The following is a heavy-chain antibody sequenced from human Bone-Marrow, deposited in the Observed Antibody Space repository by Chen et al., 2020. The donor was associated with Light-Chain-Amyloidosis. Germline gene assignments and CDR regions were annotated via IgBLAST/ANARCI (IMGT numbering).Heavy chain of an antibody. D-gene: IGHD2-15*01. Sequence: QVQLVESGGGVVQPGRSLRLSCAASGFTFSRYAMHWVRQAPGKGLEWVAVISYDGSNKYYADSVKGRFTISRDNSKNTLYLQMNSLRAEDTAVYYGARDQRVVVAATLDYWGQGTLVTVSS. CDR3: ARDQRVVVAATLDY. V-gene: IGHV3-30-3*01. CDR2: ISYDGSNK. CDR1: GFTFSRYA. J-gene: IGHJ4*02.